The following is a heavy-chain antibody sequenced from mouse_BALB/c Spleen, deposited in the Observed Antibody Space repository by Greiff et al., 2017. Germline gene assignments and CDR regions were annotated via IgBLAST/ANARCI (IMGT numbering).Heavy chain of an antibody. CDR1: GFTFSSFG. V-gene: IGHV5-17*02. J-gene: IGHJ4*01. Sequence: EVHLVESGGGLVQPGGSRKLSCAASGFTFSSFGMHWVRQAPEKGLEWVAYISSGSSTIYYADTVKGRFTISRDNPKNTLFLQMTSLRSEDTAMYYCARGLRSLYYAMDYWGQGTSVTVSS. CDR3: ARGLRSLYYAMDY. CDR2: ISSGSSTI. D-gene: IGHD1-1*01.